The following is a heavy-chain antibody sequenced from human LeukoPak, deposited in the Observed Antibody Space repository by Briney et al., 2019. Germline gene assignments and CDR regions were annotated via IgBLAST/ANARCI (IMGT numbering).Heavy chain of an antibody. Sequence: GGSLRLSCAASRFTLSSYAMSWVRQAPGKGLEWVSAISGSGGSTYYADSVKGRFTTSRDNSKNTLYLQMNSLRAEDTAVYYCAKRSRGLVEAVFDYWGQGALVTVSS. CDR2: ISGSGGST. CDR3: AKRSRGLVEAVFDY. CDR1: RFTLSSYA. J-gene: IGHJ4*02. V-gene: IGHV3-23*01. D-gene: IGHD6-19*01.